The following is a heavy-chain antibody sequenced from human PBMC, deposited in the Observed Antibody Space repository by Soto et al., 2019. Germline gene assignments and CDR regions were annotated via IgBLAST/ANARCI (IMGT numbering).Heavy chain of an antibody. D-gene: IGHD2-15*01. J-gene: IGHJ5*02. Sequence: ASVKVSCKASGYTFTSYGISWVRQAPGQGLEWMGWISAYNGNTNYAQKLQGRVTMTTDTSTSTAYMELRSLRSDDTVVSYCARGVASGGAAFKYTWFDPWGQGTLVTVSS. CDR1: GYTFTSYG. CDR2: ISAYNGNT. CDR3: ARGVASGGAAFKYTWFDP. V-gene: IGHV1-18*04.